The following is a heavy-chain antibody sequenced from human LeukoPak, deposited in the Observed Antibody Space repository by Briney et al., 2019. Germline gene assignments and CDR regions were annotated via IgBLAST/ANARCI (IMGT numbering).Heavy chain of an antibody. CDR3: ARDVCPGPGRGWCDGFDI. V-gene: IGHV3-7*03. Sequence: GGSLRLSCAATTFTFRSYWMTWVRQAPGKGLEWVANIKQDGSVKYYVDSVRGRFTISRDNTKNTLYLQMNSLRVEDTAVYFCARDVCPGPGRGWCDGFDIWGQGTMVTVSS. CDR1: TFTFRSYW. J-gene: IGHJ3*02. D-gene: IGHD3-10*01. CDR2: IKQDGSVK.